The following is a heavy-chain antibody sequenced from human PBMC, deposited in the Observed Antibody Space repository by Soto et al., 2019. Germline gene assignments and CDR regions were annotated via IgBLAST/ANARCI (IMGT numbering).Heavy chain of an antibody. J-gene: IGHJ4*02. CDR3: ASLRQQLSHPSLDY. Sequence: GGSLRLSCAASGFTFSSYGMHWVRQAPGKGLEWVAVISYDGSNKYYADSVKGRFTISRDNSKNTLYLQMNSLRAEDTAVYYCASLRQQLSHPSLDYWGQGTLVTVSS. CDR2: ISYDGSNK. D-gene: IGHD6-13*01. V-gene: IGHV3-30*03. CDR1: GFTFSSYG.